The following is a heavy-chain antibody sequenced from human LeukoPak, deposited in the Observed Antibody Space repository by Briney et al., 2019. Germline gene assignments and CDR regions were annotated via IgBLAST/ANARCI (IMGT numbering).Heavy chain of an antibody. V-gene: IGHV4-34*01. CDR3: ARGRPAVVDY. Sequence: SETLSLTCAVYGGSFIGYYWSWIRQPPGKGLEWIGEINHSGSTNYNPSLKSRVTISVDTSKNQFSLKLSSVTAADTAVYYCARGRPAVVDYSSQGTLVTVSS. CDR1: GGSFIGYY. D-gene: IGHD6-19*01. CDR2: INHSGST. J-gene: IGHJ4*02.